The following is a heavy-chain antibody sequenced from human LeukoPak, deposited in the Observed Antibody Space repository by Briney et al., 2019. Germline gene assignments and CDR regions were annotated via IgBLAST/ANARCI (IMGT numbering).Heavy chain of an antibody. CDR1: GGSISSYY. D-gene: IGHD5-18*01. V-gene: IGHV4-59*12. Sequence: SETLSLTCTVSGGSISSYYWSWIRQPPGKGLEWIGYIYYSGSTNYNPSLKSRVTISVDTSKNQFSLKLSSVTAADTAVYYCARNGYGFEYFQYWGQGTLVTVSS. CDR2: IYYSGST. CDR3: ARNGYGFEYFQY. J-gene: IGHJ1*01.